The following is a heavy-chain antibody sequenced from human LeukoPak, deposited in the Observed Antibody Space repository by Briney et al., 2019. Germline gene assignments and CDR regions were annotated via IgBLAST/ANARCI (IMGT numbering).Heavy chain of an antibody. V-gene: IGHV1-69*05. CDR2: IIPIFGTA. J-gene: IGHJ4*02. D-gene: IGHD2-2*01. Sequence: SVKVSCKXSGGTFSSYAISWVRQAPGQGLEWMGRIIPIFGTANYSQKFQGRVTITTDESTSTAYMELSSLRSEDTAVYYCASTYCSSTSCYAAALWYFDYWGQGTLVTVSS. CDR1: GGTFSSYA. CDR3: ASTYCSSTSCYAAALWYFDY.